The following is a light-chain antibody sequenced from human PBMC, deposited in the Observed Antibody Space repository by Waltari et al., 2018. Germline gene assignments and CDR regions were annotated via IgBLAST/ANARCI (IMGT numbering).Light chain of an antibody. Sequence: QTVVTQEPSLSVSPGGTVTLTCALSSGSIPGTSYPTWYQQTPGQPPRTLVYKGIRRSSGVPYRFSGSILGNTAALTITGAQADDESDYYCSMYMGSGVWVFGGGTKLTVL. CDR2: KGI. V-gene: IGLV8-61*01. CDR1: SGSIPGTSY. CDR3: SMYMGSGVWV. J-gene: IGLJ3*02.